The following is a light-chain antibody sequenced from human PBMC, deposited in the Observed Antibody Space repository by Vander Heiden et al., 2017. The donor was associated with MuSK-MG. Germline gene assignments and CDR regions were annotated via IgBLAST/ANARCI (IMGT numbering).Light chain of an antibody. CDR1: QSISSY. CDR3: QQCDSTPQT. CDR2: AAS. V-gene: IGKV1-39*01. Sequence: DIQLTPSPSSLSASVGDRVTITCRASQSISSYLNWYQQKPGKAPKLLIYAASSLQSGVPSRFSGSGSGTDFTLTISSLQPEDIATYYCQQCDSTPQTFGQGTKVEIK. J-gene: IGKJ1*01.